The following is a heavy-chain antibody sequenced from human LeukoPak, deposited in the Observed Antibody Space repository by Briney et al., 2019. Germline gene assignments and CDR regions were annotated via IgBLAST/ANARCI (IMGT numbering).Heavy chain of an antibody. CDR3: AKQWSGGSSLYWFDP. CDR2: ISAGADVI. V-gene: IGHV3-23*01. J-gene: IGHJ5*02. D-gene: IGHD2-15*01. CDR1: GFSFRDYP. Sequence: PGGSLRLSCEAAGFSFRDYPMGWVRRASGKRLEWVSGISAGADVIFYADPVKGRFTISRDNSKNTLYLQMNSLRGEDTAVYYCAKQWSGGSSLYWFDPWGQGTLVTVSS.